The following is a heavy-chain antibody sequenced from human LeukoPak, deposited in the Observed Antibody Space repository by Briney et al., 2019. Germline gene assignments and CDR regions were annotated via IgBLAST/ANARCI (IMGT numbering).Heavy chain of an antibody. J-gene: IGHJ4*02. CDR2: MNPNSGNT. CDR1: GYTFTNYD. CDR3: ARGCLWFGELPDY. V-gene: IGHV1-8*03. Sequence: ASVKVSCKASGYTFTNYDINWVRQATGQGLEWMGWMNPNSGNTGYAQKFQGRVTITRNTSISTAYMELSSLRSEDPAVYYCARGCLWFGELPDYWGQGTLVTVSS. D-gene: IGHD3-10*01.